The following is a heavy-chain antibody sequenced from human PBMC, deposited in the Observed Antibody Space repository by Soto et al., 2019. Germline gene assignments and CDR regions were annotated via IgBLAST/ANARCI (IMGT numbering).Heavy chain of an antibody. CDR3: AKDSGPNDYCGNSGLAELTFDI. CDR1: GLTFSRYA. J-gene: IGHJ3*02. CDR2: ISGSGGST. V-gene: IGHV3-23*01. D-gene: IGHD4-17*01. Sequence: GWSLRLSCAASGLTFSRYAMSWVRQAPGKGLEWVSAISGSGGSTYYADSVKGRFTISRDNSKNTLYLQMNSLRAEDTAVYYCAKDSGPNDYCGNSGLAELTFDIWGQATMVTVSS.